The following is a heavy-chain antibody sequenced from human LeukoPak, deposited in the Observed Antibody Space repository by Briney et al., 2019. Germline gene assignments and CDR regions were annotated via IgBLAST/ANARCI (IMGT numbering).Heavy chain of an antibody. CDR3: ARRNDYGDPWAPRDAFDI. Sequence: SETLSLTCTVSGGSISSGSYYWSWIRQPAGKGLEWIGRIYTSGSTNYNPSLKSRVTISVDTSKNQFSLKLSSVTAADTAVYYCARRNDYGDPWAPRDAFDIWGQGTMGTVSS. J-gene: IGHJ3*02. CDR1: GGSISSGSYY. V-gene: IGHV4-61*02. D-gene: IGHD4-17*01. CDR2: IYTSGST.